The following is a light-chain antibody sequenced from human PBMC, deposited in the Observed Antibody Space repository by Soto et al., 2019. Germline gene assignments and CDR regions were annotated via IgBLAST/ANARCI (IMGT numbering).Light chain of an antibody. CDR1: QSISSY. CDR3: QQRSNWPLT. Sequence: EIVLTQSPATVSLSPGERATLSCRASQSISSYLVWHQQKPGQAPRLLIYDASNRATGIPARFSGSGSGTDFTLTISSLEPEDFAVYYCQQRSNWPLTFGGGTKVEIK. V-gene: IGKV3-11*01. CDR2: DAS. J-gene: IGKJ4*01.